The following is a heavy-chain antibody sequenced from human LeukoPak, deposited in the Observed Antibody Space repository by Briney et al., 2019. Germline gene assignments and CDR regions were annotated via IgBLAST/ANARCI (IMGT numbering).Heavy chain of an antibody. J-gene: IGHJ6*04. CDR1: GFTFSDYY. Sequence: GGSLRLSCAASGFTFSDYYMSWIRQAPGKGLEWVSYISSSGSTIYYADSVKGRFTISRDNAKTSLYLQMNSLRAEDTAVYYCASVYSSSSRPDVWGKGTTVTVSS. CDR3: ASVYSSSSRPDV. D-gene: IGHD6-13*01. CDR2: ISSSGSTI. V-gene: IGHV3-11*04.